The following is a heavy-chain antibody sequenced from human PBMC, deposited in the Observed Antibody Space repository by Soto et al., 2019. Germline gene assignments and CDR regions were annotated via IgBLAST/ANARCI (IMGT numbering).Heavy chain of an antibody. CDR3: ARDGYNRGGFDY. CDR2: ISFDGANK. Sequence: QVQLVESGGGVVPPGGSLRVSCVASGFTFSSYNMHWVRQAPGEGLEGVAVISFDGANKFYADSVKGRLTISRDISRDTLYLQMSSLGDEDTAIYYCARDGYNRGGFDYWGQGTLVTVSS. V-gene: IGHV3-30-3*01. CDR1: GFTFSSYN. D-gene: IGHD3-10*01. J-gene: IGHJ4*02.